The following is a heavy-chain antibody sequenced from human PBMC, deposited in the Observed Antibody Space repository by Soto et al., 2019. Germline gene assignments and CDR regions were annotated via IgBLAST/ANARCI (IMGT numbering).Heavy chain of an antibody. CDR2: ISYDGSNK. CDR3: ARPSFIIAVAFQGVDY. CDR1: GFTFSSYA. D-gene: IGHD6-19*01. V-gene: IGHV3-30-3*01. Sequence: GGSLRLSCAASGFTFSSYAMHWVRQAPGKGLEWVAVISYDGSNKYYADSVKGRFTISRDNSKNTLYLQMNSLRAEDTAVYYCARPSFIIAVAFQGVDYWGQGTLVTVSS. J-gene: IGHJ4*02.